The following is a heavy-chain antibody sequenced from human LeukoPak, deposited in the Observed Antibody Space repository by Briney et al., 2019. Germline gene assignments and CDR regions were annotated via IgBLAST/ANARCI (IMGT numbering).Heavy chain of an antibody. J-gene: IGHJ5*02. D-gene: IGHD4-11*01. CDR2: IYTSGST. CDR3: ARLQTNWFDP. Sequence: PSETLSLTCTVSGGSISSGSYYWSWIRQPAGKGLEWIGRIYTSGSTNYNPSLKSRVTISVDTSKNQFSLKLSSVTAADTAVYYCARLQTNWFDPWGQGTLVTVSS. CDR1: GGSISSGSYY. V-gene: IGHV4-61*02.